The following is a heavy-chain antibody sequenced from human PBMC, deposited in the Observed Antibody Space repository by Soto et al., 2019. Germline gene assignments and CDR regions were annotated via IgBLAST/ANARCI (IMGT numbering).Heavy chain of an antibody. CDR3: AVYAFWGSQKSNWFDP. D-gene: IGHD3-3*01. J-gene: IGHJ5*02. CDR1: GGSFSGYY. CDR2: INHSGST. V-gene: IGHV4-34*01. Sequence: QVQLQQWGAGLLKPSETLSLTCAVYGGSFSGYYWSWIRQPPGKGLEWIGEINHSGSTNYNPSLKIRVTISVDTSKNQVSLKLSSVTAADTAVYYCAVYAFWGSQKSNWFDPWGQGTLVTVSS.